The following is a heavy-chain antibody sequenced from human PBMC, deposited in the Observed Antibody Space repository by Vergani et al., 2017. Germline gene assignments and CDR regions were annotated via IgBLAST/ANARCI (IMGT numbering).Heavy chain of an antibody. J-gene: IGHJ6*02. CDR1: GFTVSSNY. Sequence: EVQLLQSGGGVIQPGGSVRLSCAASGFTVSSNYMSWVRQAPGKGLEWVSVIYSGGSTYYADSVKGRFTISRHNSKNTLYLQMNSLRAEDTAVYYCARDRVDIVATTTYYYYYYGMDVWGQGTTVTVSS. V-gene: IGHV3-53*04. D-gene: IGHD5-12*01. CDR3: ARDRVDIVATTTYYYYYYGMDV. CDR2: IYSGGST.